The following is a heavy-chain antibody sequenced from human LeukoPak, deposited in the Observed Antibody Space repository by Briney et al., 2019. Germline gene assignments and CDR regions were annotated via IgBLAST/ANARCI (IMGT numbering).Heavy chain of an antibody. V-gene: IGHV3-30*02. Sequence: GGSLRLSCATSGFTFSSYDMHWVRQAPGKGLEWVAFGRYDGSNKNYADSVQGRFTISRDNSKNTLYLHMTSLRAEDTAVYYCAKRPPGSGLDYWGQGTLVTVSS. CDR2: GRYDGSNK. D-gene: IGHD3-10*01. CDR3: AKRPPGSGLDY. CDR1: GFTFSSYD. J-gene: IGHJ4*02.